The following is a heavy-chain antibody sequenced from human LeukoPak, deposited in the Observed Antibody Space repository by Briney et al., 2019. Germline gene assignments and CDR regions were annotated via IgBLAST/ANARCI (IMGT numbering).Heavy chain of an antibody. V-gene: IGHV1-46*01. D-gene: IGHD3-16*01. CDR2: VNPSDATT. Sequence: ASVKVSCKASGYTFTSYLVHWVRQAPGQGPEWMGLVNPSDATTAYTQSFQGRVTMTRDTSTTTVYMVLISLRADDTAVYYCVREEVGGHFDYWGQGALVTVSS. J-gene: IGHJ4*02. CDR1: GYTFTSYL. CDR3: VREEVGGHFDY.